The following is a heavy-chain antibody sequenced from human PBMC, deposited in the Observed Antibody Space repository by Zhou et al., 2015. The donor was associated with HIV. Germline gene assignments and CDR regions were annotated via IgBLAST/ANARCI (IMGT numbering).Heavy chain of an antibody. D-gene: IGHD6-13*01. CDR3: ARGNGVTYIAAAWGGYHRLVPTP. CDR2: INPNSGGT. J-gene: IGHJ5*02. Sequence: QVQLVQSGAEVKKPGASVKVSCKASGYTFTGYYMHWVRQAPGQGLEWMGWINPNSGGTNYAQKFQGRVTMTRDTSISTAYMELSRLRSDDTAVYYCARGNGVTYIAAAWGGYHRLVPTPWGQGNPGPPSP. CDR1: GYTFTGYY. V-gene: IGHV1-2*02.